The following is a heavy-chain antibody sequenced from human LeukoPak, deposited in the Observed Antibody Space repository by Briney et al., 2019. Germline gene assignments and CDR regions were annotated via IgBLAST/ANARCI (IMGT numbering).Heavy chain of an antibody. CDR2: ISAYNGNT. V-gene: IGHV1-18*01. CDR1: GYTFTSYG. D-gene: IGHD2-8*01. Sequence: ASVKVSCKASGYTFTSYGISWVRQAPGQGLEWMGWISAYNGNTNYAQKPQGRVTMTTDTSTSTAYMELRSLRSDDTAVYYCARVSWGYCTNGVCQHFDYWGQGTLVTVSS. CDR3: ARVSWGYCTNGVCQHFDY. J-gene: IGHJ4*02.